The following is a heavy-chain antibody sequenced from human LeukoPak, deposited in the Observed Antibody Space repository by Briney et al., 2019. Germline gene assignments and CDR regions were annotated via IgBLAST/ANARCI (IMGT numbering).Heavy chain of an antibody. CDR3: AKSLVPAAISSYYYYGMDV. J-gene: IGHJ6*02. D-gene: IGHD2-2*02. Sequence: GGSLRLSCAASGFTVSSNYMSWVRQAPGKGLEWVSVIYSGGSTYYADSVKGRFTISRDNSKNTLYLQMNSLRAEDTAVYYCAKSLVPAAISSYYYYGMDVWGQGTTVTVSS. CDR2: IYSGGST. CDR1: GFTVSSNY. V-gene: IGHV3-66*02.